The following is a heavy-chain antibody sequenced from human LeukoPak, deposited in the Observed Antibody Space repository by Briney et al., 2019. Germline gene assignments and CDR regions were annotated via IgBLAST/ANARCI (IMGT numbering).Heavy chain of an antibody. CDR1: GFTFSDHW. J-gene: IGHJ4*03. CDR2: IKQDGSAK. CDR3: ARDRGWSFPHPDY. D-gene: IGHD6-19*01. Sequence: GGSLRLSCAASGFTFSDHWMSWVRQAPGKGLEWVANIKQDGSAKFYVDSVEGRFTISRDNAKNSLYLRMNSLRAEDTAVYYCARDRGWSFPHPDYWGQGATVTVSS. V-gene: IGHV3-7*01.